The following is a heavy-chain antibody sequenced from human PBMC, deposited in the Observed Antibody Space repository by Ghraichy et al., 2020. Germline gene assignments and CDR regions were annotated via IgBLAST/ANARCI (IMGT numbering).Heavy chain of an antibody. Sequence: SETLSLTCAVYGGSFSGYYWSWIRQPPGKGLEWIGEINHSGSTNYNPSLKSRVTISVDTSKNQFSLKLSSVTAADTAVYYCARQKSSYSSSWLNKNPYFDYWGQGTLVTVSS. CDR2: INHSGST. CDR3: ARQKSSYSSSWLNKNPYFDY. CDR1: GGSFSGYY. D-gene: IGHD6-13*01. J-gene: IGHJ4*02. V-gene: IGHV4-34*01.